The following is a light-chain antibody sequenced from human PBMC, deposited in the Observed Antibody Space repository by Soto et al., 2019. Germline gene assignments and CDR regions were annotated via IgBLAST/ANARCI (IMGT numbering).Light chain of an antibody. V-gene: IGLV4-69*01. J-gene: IGLJ2*01. Sequence: QPVLTQSPSASASLGASVKLTCTLSSGHSNYAIAWHQQQPEKGPRYLMKLNTDGSHSKGDGIPDPFSGSSSGAERHLTISSLQSEDEADYYCQTWGTAIHDVVFGGGTKLTVL. CDR2: LNTDGSH. CDR3: QTWGTAIHDVV. CDR1: SGHSNYA.